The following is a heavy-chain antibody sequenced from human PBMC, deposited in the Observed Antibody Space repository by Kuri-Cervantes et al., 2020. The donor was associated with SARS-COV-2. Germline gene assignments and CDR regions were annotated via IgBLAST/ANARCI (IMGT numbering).Heavy chain of an antibody. CDR3: ARDLGPYGDYLLD. Sequence: GESLKISCAASGCTFSNSDMNWVRQAPGKGLEWVSGVSWNGSRTHYADSVKGRFIISRDNSRNSLYQQMNSLRPEDMAVYYCARDLGPYGDYLLDWGQGTLVTVSS. CDR1: GCTFSNSD. V-gene: IGHV3-19*01. J-gene: IGHJ4*02. D-gene: IGHD4-17*01. CDR2: VSWNGSRT.